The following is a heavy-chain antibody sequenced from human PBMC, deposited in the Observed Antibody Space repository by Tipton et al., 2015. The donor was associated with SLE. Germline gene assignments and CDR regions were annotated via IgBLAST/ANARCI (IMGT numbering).Heavy chain of an antibody. CDR1: GGSFSGFY. CDR3: ARVAVSEVFDY. CDR2: INHSGRI. Sequence: TLSLTCAVYGGSFSGFYWSWIRQPPGKGLEWIGEINHSGRINYNPSLKSRVTIPQDTSKNQFSLKLVSVTAADTAVYYCARVAVSEVFDYWGQGTLVTVSS. J-gene: IGHJ4*02. D-gene: IGHD6-19*01. V-gene: IGHV4-34*01.